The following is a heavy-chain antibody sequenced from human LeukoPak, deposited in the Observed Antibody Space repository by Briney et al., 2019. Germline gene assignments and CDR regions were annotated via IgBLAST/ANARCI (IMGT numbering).Heavy chain of an antibody. CDR3: ARDTDIVVVPAAMSDPNWFDP. Sequence: ASEKVSCKASGYIFTSYDINWVRQATGQGLEWMGWMNPNSGNTGYAQKFQGRVTMTRNTSISTAYMELSSLRSEDTAVYYCARDTDIVVVPAAMSDPNWFDPWGQGTLVTVSS. J-gene: IGHJ5*02. CDR2: MNPNSGNT. V-gene: IGHV1-8*01. D-gene: IGHD2-2*01. CDR1: GYIFTSYD.